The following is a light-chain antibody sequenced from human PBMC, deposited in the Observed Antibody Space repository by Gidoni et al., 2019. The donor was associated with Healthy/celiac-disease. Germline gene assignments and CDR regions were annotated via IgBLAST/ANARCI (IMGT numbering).Light chain of an antibody. CDR1: QSVSSY. CDR2: DAS. CDR3: QQRSNWPPEGT. J-gene: IGKJ1*01. V-gene: IGKV3-11*01. Sequence: EIVLTQPPATLSLSPGERATLSCRASQSVSSYLAWYQQKPGQAPRLLIYDASKRATGIPARFSGSGSGTDFTLTISSLEPEDFAVYYCQQRSNWPPEGTFGQGTKVEIK.